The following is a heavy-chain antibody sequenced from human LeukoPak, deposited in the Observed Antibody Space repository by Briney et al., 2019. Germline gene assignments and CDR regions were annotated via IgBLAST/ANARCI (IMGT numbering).Heavy chain of an antibody. D-gene: IGHD5-12*01. CDR3: ARAQYGGYTRGSFDY. J-gene: IGHJ4*02. CDR2: IYSGGST. V-gene: IGHV3-66*01. Sequence: PGGSLRLSCAASGFTVSSNYMSWVRQAPGKGLEWVSVIYSGGSTYYADSVKGRFTISRDNSKNTLYLQMNSLRAEDTAVYYCARAQYGGYTRGSFDYWGQGTLVTVSS. CDR1: GFTVSSNY.